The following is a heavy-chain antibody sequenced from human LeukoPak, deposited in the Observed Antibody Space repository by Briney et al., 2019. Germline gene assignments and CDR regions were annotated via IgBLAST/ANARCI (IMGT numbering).Heavy chain of an antibody. CDR2: IYYSGST. CDR3: ARGHSRYLPLRPPFDY. Sequence: PSETLSLTCTVSGGSISSSSYYWGWIRQPPGKGLEWIGSIYYSGSTYYNPSLKSRVTISVDTSKNQFSLKLSSVTAADTAVYYCARGHSRYLPLRPPFDYWGQGTLVTVSS. CDR1: GGSISSSSYY. J-gene: IGHJ4*02. V-gene: IGHV4-39*01. D-gene: IGHD3-9*01.